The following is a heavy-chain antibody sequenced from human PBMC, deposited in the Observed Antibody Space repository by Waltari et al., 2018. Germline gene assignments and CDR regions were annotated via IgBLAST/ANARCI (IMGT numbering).Heavy chain of an antibody. CDR3: AREPGYCRSGSCYFSGDNAFDI. D-gene: IGHD2-15*01. V-gene: IGHV4-59*01. J-gene: IGHJ3*02. CDR2: ISYSGTT. CDR1: GGSMNNYV. Sequence: QVLLQESGPRLVKPSETLSLVCSVPGGSMNNYVWTWIRQPPGKGLEWIGYISYSGTTNDTPALKSRGTISIATSKKQFSLSLSSVTAADTAVYYCAREPGYCRSGSCYFSGDNAFDIWGQGTKVTVSS.